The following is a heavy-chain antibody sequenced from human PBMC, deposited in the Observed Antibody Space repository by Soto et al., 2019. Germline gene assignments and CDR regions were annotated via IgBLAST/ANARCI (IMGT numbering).Heavy chain of an antibody. V-gene: IGHV1-18*01. D-gene: IGHD6-19*01. CDR3: ARESAVAALDP. Sequence: ASVKLSSKASGYTFTSSGRRWVRQAPGQGLEWMGWISAYNGNTNYAQKLQGRVTMTTDTSTSTAYMELRSLRSDDTAVYYCARESAVAALDPWGQGTLVTVSS. J-gene: IGHJ5*02. CDR2: ISAYNGNT. CDR1: GYTFTSSG.